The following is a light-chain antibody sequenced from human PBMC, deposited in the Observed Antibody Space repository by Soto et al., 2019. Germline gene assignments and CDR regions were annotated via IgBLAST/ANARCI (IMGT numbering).Light chain of an antibody. Sequence: DIQLPQSPSFLSASVGDRVTVTCLSSQGISSYLVLYQQKPGKATKLLIHATSTLQSGVPSRFGGSGSGTEFTLSITSLQPDDFATYYCQQCFWHWTFGQGTKVDIK. CDR3: QQCFWHWT. CDR2: ATS. CDR1: QGISSY. J-gene: IGKJ1*01. V-gene: IGKV1-9*01.